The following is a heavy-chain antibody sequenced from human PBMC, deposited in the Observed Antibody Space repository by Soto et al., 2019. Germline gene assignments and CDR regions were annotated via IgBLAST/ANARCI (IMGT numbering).Heavy chain of an antibody. D-gene: IGHD5-18*01. Sequence: ASVKVSCKASGYTFASYYMQWVRQANGQGLEWMGIINPSGGSTSYAQKFQGRVTMTRDTSTSTVYMELSSLRSEDTAVYYCARGRVDTAMAQGNWFDPWGQGTLVTVSS. V-gene: IGHV1-46*03. CDR2: INPSGGST. CDR1: GYTFASYY. J-gene: IGHJ5*02. CDR3: ARGRVDTAMAQGNWFDP.